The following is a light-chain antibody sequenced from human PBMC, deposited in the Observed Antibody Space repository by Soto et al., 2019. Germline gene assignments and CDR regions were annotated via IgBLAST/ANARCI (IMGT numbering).Light chain of an antibody. Sequence: QSALTQPASVSGSPGQSITISCTGTSSDGGGYDFVSWYQHHPGKAPRLIIYQVTNRPSGVSDRFSGSKSGNTVSLTISGLQAEDEADYYCCSFTSTTARVFGGGTKLTVL. CDR1: SSDGGGYDF. CDR3: CSFTSTTARV. V-gene: IGLV2-14*01. J-gene: IGLJ3*02. CDR2: QVT.